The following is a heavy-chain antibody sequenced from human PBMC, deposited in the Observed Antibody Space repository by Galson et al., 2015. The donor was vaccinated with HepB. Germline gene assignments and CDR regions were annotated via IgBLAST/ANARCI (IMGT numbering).Heavy chain of an antibody. CDR3: AIEIRYFDWLARHDYFAY. CDR2: IYSGGST. J-gene: IGHJ4*02. D-gene: IGHD3-9*01. Sequence: SLRLSCAASGFTVSSNYMSWVRQAPGKGLEWVSVIYSGGSTYYADSVKGRFTISRDNSKNTLYLQMNSLRAEDTAVYYCAIEIRYFDWLARHDYFAYWGQGTLVTVSS. CDR1: GFTVSSNY. V-gene: IGHV3-66*01.